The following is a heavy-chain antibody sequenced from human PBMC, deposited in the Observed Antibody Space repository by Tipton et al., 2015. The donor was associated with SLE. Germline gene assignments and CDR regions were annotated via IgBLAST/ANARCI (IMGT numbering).Heavy chain of an antibody. J-gene: IGHJ4*02. CDR3: ASYSSTFGY. CDR2: ISSRSITM. V-gene: IGHV3-48*01. CDR1: GFTFSTYG. Sequence: SLRLSCAASGFTFSTYGMHWVRQAPGKGLEWVSYISSRSITMEYADSVKGRFTISRDDAKNSLFLQMNSLRAEDTAVYYCASYSSTFGYWGQGTLVTVSS. D-gene: IGHD6-13*01.